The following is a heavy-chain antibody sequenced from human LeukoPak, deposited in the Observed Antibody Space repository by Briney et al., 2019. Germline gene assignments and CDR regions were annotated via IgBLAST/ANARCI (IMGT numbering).Heavy chain of an antibody. CDR2: IKQDGSEK. D-gene: IGHD6-19*01. CDR1: GFTFSNYW. J-gene: IGHJ4*02. V-gene: IGHV3-7*01. CDR3: ASSSGWIIDY. Sequence: GGSLRLSCAASGFTFSNYWMNWVRQAPGKGLEWVANIKQDGSEKYYVDSGKGRFTISRDNAKNSLFLQMNSLRAEDTAVYYCASSSGWIIDYWGQGTLVTVSS.